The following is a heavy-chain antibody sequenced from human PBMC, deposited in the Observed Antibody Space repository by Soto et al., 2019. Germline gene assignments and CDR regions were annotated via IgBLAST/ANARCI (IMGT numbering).Heavy chain of an antibody. CDR3: ARCPNYYEIGMVV. Sequence: SENLSLTCAVYGGSFSGYYWSWIRQPPGKGLEWIGEINHSGSTNYNPSLKSRVTISVDTSKNQFSLKLSSVTAADTAVYYCARCPNYYEIGMVVWGEGTTVTV. V-gene: IGHV4-34*01. CDR1: GGSFSGYY. J-gene: IGHJ6*02. CDR2: INHSGST.